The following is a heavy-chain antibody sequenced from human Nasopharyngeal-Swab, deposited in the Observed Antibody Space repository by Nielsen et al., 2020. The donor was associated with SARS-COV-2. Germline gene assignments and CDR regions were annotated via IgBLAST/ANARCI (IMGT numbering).Heavy chain of an antibody. J-gene: IGHJ6*02. CDR1: VYTFTSYG. Sequence: ASVKVSCKSSVYTFTSYGISWVRQAPGQGLEWMGWISAYNGNTNYAQKLQGRVTMTTDTSTSTAYMELRSLRSDDTAVYYCARLTVTTFSYYYGMDVWGPGTTVTVSS. D-gene: IGHD4-11*01. CDR2: ISAYNGNT. V-gene: IGHV1-18*01. CDR3: ARLTVTTFSYYYGMDV.